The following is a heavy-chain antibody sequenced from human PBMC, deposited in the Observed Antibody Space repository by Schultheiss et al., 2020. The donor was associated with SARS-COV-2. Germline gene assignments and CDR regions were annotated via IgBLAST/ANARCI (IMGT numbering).Heavy chain of an antibody. CDR1: GGTFSSYG. D-gene: IGHD6-13*01. J-gene: IGHJ6*02. CDR3: AREQGVIAAAGYNGMDV. CDR2: ISAYNGNT. Sequence: ASVKVSCKASGGTFSSYGISWVRQAPGQGLEWMGWISAYNGNTNYAQKLQGRVTMTTDTSTSTAYMELRSLRSDDTAVYYCAREQGVIAAAGYNGMDVWGQGTTVTVSS. V-gene: IGHV1-18*01.